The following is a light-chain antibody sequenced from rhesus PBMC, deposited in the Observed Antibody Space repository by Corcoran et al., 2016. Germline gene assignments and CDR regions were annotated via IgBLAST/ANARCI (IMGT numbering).Light chain of an antibody. J-gene: IGKJ2*01. V-gene: IGKV2S15*01. CDR3: MQGIQLPFS. CDR1: QSLLHSGGKPN. Sequence: DIVMTQTPLSLPVTPGEPASISCRSSQSLLHSGGKPNLYWYLQKLGQSPQLLIYEVSNRASGVPDRLSGSGSGTDFTLKISRGESEDIGVYYCMQGIQLPFSFGQGTKVEIK. CDR2: EVS.